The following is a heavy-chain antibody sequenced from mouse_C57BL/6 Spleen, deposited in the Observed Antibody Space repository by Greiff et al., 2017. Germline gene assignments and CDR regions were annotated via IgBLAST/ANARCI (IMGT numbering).Heavy chain of an antibody. CDR1: GYTFTSYW. CDR2: IDPSDSET. Sequence: VQLQQPGAELVRPGSSVKLSCKASGYTFTSYWMHWVKQRPIQGLEWIGNIDPSDSETHYNQKFKDKATLTVDKSSSTAYMQLSSLTSEDSAVYYCARGGQGYAMDYWGQGTSVTVSS. D-gene: IGHD3-3*01. V-gene: IGHV1-52*01. CDR3: ARGGQGYAMDY. J-gene: IGHJ4*01.